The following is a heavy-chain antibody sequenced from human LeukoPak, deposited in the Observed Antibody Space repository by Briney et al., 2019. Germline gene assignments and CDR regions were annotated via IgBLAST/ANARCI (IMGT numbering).Heavy chain of an antibody. D-gene: IGHD2-2*01. Sequence: SETLSLTCTVSGGSIRSSAYYWAWIRQPPGKGLEWIGGIHYSGSTYYNPSLKSLVTISVDTSKNQFSLQLSSVTATDTAVYYCATMGGECTSLSCISYWGQGTLVTVSS. CDR2: IHYSGST. V-gene: IGHV4-39*01. J-gene: IGHJ4*02. CDR3: ATMGGECTSLSCISY. CDR1: GGSIRSSAYY.